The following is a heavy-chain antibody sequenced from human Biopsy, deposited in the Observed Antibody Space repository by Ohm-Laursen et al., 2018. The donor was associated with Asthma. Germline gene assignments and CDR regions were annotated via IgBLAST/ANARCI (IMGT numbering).Heavy chain of an antibody. CDR1: GFSSSNYG. D-gene: IGHD1-26*01. Sequence: SLRLSCAATGFSSSNYGMHWVRQAPGKGLDWVAVISFDGTNRNYTDSVKGRFTISRDNSRNTLHLEMNSLRAEDTAVYFCAKEVFPGWELRRGPDSWGQGTLVTVSS. V-gene: IGHV3-30*18. CDR3: AKEVFPGWELRRGPDS. J-gene: IGHJ4*02. CDR2: ISFDGTNR.